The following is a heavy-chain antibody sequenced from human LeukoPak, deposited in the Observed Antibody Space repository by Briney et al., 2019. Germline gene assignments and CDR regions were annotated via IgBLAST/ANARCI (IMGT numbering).Heavy chain of an antibody. J-gene: IGHJ4*02. CDR3: AKRVGGTPDY. CDR1: GFTFSNYA. CDR2: IGGDGGST. D-gene: IGHD1-26*01. Sequence: PGGSLRLSCAASGFTFSNYAMTWVRQAPGKGLEWVSAIGGDGGSTDYADSVKGRFTISRDNSKNTLYLQMNSLRAEDTALYYCAKRVGGTPDYWGLGTLVTVSS. V-gene: IGHV3-23*01.